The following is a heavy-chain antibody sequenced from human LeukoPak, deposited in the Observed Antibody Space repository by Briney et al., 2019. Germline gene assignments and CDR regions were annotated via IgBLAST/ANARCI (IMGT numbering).Heavy chain of an antibody. V-gene: IGHV1-2*02. Sequence: ASVKVSCKASGYTFTGYYMHWVRQAPGQGLEWMGWINPNSGGTNYAQKFQGRVTMTRDTSISTAYMELSRLRSEDTAVYYCARIPTMVRGVIAAFDIWGQGTMVTVSS. CDR3: ARIPTMVRGVIAAFDI. CDR2: INPNSGGT. CDR1: GYTFTGYY. J-gene: IGHJ3*02. D-gene: IGHD3-10*01.